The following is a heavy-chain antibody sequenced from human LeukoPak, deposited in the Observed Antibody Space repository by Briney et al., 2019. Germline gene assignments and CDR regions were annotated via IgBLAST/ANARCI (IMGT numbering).Heavy chain of an antibody. CDR3: ASLRSYGSHSALDY. CDR1: GFTFRSYW. CDR2: IKQDGSEK. D-gene: IGHD4-23*01. J-gene: IGHJ4*02. Sequence: PGGSLRLSCVASGFTFRSYWMSWVRQAPGKGLEWVANIKQDGSEKYDVDSVKGRFTISRDNAKNSLYLQMNSLRAEDTAVYYCASLRSYGSHSALDYWGQGTLVTVSS. V-gene: IGHV3-7*01.